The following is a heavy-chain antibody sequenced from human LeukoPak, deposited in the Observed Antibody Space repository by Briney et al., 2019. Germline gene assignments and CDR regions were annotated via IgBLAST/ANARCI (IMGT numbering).Heavy chain of an antibody. J-gene: IGHJ1*01. D-gene: IGHD4-11*01. CDR1: GFIFSGYW. V-gene: IGHV3-7*03. CDR2: IKQDGSEK. Sequence: AGGSLRLSCAASGFIFSGYWMTWVRQVPGKGLEWVANIKQDGSEKYYVDSVKGRFTISRDNAKKSLYLHMNSLRAEDTAVYYCAKISPSYSSKGAEYFQHWGQGTLVTVSS. CDR3: AKISPSYSSKGAEYFQH.